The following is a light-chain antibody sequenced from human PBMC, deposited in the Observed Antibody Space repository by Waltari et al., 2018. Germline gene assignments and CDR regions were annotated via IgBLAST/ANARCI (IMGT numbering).Light chain of an antibody. Sequence: DIHMTQSPSSLSASVGDRVTITCRASRGISSSLAWYQQRPGRAPKLLLYGGSYLQSGVPSRFSGRASGTDYTLTISSLQPEDFATYYCHQYYTIPQTFGQGTNLEI. CDR2: GGS. CDR1: RGISSS. J-gene: IGKJ1*01. CDR3: HQYYTIPQT. V-gene: IGKV1-NL1*01.